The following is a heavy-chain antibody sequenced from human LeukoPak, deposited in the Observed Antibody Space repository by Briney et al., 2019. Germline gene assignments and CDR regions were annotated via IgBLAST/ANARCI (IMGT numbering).Heavy chain of an antibody. J-gene: IGHJ5*02. CDR2: ISGSGGST. Sequence: GGSLRLSCAASGFTFSSYAMSWVRQAPGKGLEWVSAISGSGGSTYYADSMKGRFTISRDNSKNTLYLQMNSLRAEDTAVYYCAGDPPRSGWFDPWGQGTLVTVSS. V-gene: IGHV3-23*01. CDR1: GFTFSSYA. D-gene: IGHD3-10*01. CDR3: AGDPPRSGWFDP.